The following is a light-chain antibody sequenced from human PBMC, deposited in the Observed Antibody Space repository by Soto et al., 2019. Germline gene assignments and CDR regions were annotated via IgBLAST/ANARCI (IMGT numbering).Light chain of an antibody. J-gene: IGLJ1*01. Sequence: QSVLTQPASVSGSPGQSITISCTGTSSDVGSYYLVSWYQQHPGKAPKLMIYAGSKSPSGVSNRFSGSKSGNTASLTISGLQAEDEADYYCCSYAGGSTLYVFGPGTKLTVL. CDR3: CSYAGGSTLYV. CDR2: AGS. CDR1: SSDVGSYYL. V-gene: IGLV2-23*01.